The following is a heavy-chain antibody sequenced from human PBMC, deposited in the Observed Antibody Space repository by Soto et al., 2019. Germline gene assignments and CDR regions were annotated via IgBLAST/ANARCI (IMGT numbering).Heavy chain of an antibody. J-gene: IGHJ5*02. CDR2: IYYSGST. Sequence: QPPGKGLEWIGYIYYSGSTYYKSSLKSRVTISVDTSKNQFSLKLSSVTAADTAVYYCARVFLITMVRGVNNWFAPRGYGTPVPVS. V-gene: IGHV4-30-4*01. CDR3: ARVFLITMVRGVNNWFAP. D-gene: IGHD3-10*01.